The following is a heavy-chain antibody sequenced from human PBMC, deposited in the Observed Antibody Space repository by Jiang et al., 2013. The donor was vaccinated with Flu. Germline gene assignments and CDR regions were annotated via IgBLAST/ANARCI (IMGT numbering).Heavy chain of an antibody. Sequence: FTSYWISWVRQMPGKGLEWMGRIDPSDSYTNYSPSFQGHVTISADKSISTAYLQWSSLKASDTAMYYCARRNPSSSWYNYWGQGTLVTVSS. J-gene: IGHJ4*02. V-gene: IGHV5-10-1*01. D-gene: IGHD6-13*01. CDR1: FTSYW. CDR3: ARRNPSSSWYNY. CDR2: IDPSDSYT.